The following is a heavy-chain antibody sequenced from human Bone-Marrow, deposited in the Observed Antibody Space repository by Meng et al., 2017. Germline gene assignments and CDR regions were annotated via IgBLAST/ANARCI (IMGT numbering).Heavy chain of an antibody. CDR1: GFTFSSYS. CDR2: ISSSSSYI. V-gene: IGHV3-21*01. D-gene: IGHD3-9*01. Sequence: GESLKISCAASGFTFSSYSMNWVRQAPGKGLEWVSSISSSSSYIYYADSVKGRFTISRDNAKNSPYLQMNSLRAEDTAVYYCARGGVDILTGSDIDYWGQGTMVTVSS. J-gene: IGHJ4*02. CDR3: ARGGVDILTGSDIDY.